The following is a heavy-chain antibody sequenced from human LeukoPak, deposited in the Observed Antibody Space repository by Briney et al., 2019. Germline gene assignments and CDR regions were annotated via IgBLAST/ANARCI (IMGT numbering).Heavy chain of an antibody. V-gene: IGHV1-46*01. CDR3: ARGTGAKYSGYAYAFDI. CDR1: GYTFTSYY. D-gene: IGHD5-12*01. Sequence: ASVKVSCKASGYTFTSYYMHWVRQAPGQGLEWMGIINPSGGSTSYAQKFQGRVTITRDTSTSTVYMELSSLRSEDTAVYYCARGTGAKYSGYAYAFDIWGQGTMVTVSS. J-gene: IGHJ3*02. CDR2: INPSGGST.